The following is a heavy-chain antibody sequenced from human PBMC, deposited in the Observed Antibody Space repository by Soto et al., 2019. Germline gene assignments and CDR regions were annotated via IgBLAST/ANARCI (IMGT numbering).Heavy chain of an antibody. CDR1: GYTFTSYA. Sequence: ASVKVSCKASGYTFTSYAMHWVCQAPGQRLEWMGWINAGNGNTKYSQKFQGRVTITRDTSASTAYMQLSSLRSEDTAVYYCARGAYSSSWYYGYWGKGTLVTVSS. J-gene: IGHJ4*02. V-gene: IGHV1-3*01. D-gene: IGHD6-13*01. CDR2: INAGNGNT. CDR3: ARGAYSSSWYYGY.